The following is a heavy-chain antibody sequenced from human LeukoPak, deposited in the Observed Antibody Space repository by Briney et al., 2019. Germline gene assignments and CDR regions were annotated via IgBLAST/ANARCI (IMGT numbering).Heavy chain of an antibody. Sequence: GGSLRLSCAASEFSVGSNYMTWVRQPPGKGLEWVSSIFPSGGEIHYADSVRGRFTISRDNSKSTLSLQMNSLRAEVTAIYYCATYRQVLLPFESWGQGTLVTVSS. J-gene: IGHJ4*02. CDR2: IFPSGGEI. CDR1: EFSVGSNY. D-gene: IGHD2-8*02. V-gene: IGHV3-53*01. CDR3: ATYRQVLLPFES.